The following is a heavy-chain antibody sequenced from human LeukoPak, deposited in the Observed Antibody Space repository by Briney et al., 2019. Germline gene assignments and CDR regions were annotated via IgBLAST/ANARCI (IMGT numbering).Heavy chain of an antibody. J-gene: IGHJ5*02. D-gene: IGHD5-12*01. Sequence: SVTLSLTCTVSGGSVSSYYWSWIRQPPGKGLEWIGYIKSSGSTNYNPSLKSRVTISIDTSKNQFSLRLNSVTAADTAVYYCARDGTVATNWFDPWGQGTLVTVSS. CDR1: GGSVSSYY. V-gene: IGHV4-59*02. CDR3: ARDGTVATNWFDP. CDR2: IKSSGST.